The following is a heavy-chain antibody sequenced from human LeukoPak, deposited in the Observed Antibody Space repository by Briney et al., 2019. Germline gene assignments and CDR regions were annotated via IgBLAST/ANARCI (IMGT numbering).Heavy chain of an antibody. Sequence: ASVKVSCKASGGTFSSYAISWVRQAPGQGLEWMGWISAYNGNTNYAQKLQGRVTMTTDTSTSTAYMELRSLRSDDTAVYYCARDGSIAGIFDYWGQGTLVTVSS. D-gene: IGHD6-6*01. CDR1: GGTFSSYA. CDR2: ISAYNGNT. J-gene: IGHJ4*02. V-gene: IGHV1-18*01. CDR3: ARDGSIAGIFDY.